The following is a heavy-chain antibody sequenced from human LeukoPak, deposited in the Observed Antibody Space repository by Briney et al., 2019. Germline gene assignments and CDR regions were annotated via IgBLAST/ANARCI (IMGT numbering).Heavy chain of an antibody. CDR1: GYTFTSYD. CDR2: MNPNSGNT. J-gene: IGHJ6*03. V-gene: IGHV1-8*01. CDR3: ARNQGYDFWSGYGGDYYYYMDV. D-gene: IGHD3-3*01. Sequence: ASVEVSCKASGYTFTSYDINWVRQATGQGLEWMGWMNPNSGNTGYAQKFQGRVTMTRNTSISTAYMELSSLRSEDTAVYYCARNQGYDFWSGYGGDYYYYMDVWGKGTTVTVSS.